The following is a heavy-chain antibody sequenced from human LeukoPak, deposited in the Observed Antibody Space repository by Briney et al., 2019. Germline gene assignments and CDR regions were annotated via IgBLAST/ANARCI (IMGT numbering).Heavy chain of an antibody. CDR3: VRDAGYSGYMINDI. CDR1: GFTFSSYG. CDR2: INQHGSET. J-gene: IGHJ3*02. V-gene: IGHV3-7*01. Sequence: GGSLRLSCAASGFTFSSYGMHWVRQAPGKGLEWVAYINQHGSETFYVDSVKGRFTISRDNTHNSLYLQMNSLRPEDTALYYCVRDAGYSGYMINDIWGQGTMVTVSS. D-gene: IGHD5-12*01.